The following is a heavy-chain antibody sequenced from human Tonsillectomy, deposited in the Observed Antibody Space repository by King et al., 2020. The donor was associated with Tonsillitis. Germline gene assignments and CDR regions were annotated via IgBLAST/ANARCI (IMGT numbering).Heavy chain of an antibody. CDR2: ISSDGSKK. Sequence: QLVQSGGGVVQPGRSLRLSFAASGFTFSSYGINWVRQAPGKGREWGAVISSDGSKKYYADSVGGRFTNSRDNSKNSLYPQMNSLRADDTAVYYCAKARQWLVHFDYWGQGTLVTVSS. V-gene: IGHV3-30*18. CDR1: GFTFSSYG. J-gene: IGHJ4*02. D-gene: IGHD6-19*01. CDR3: AKARQWLVHFDY.